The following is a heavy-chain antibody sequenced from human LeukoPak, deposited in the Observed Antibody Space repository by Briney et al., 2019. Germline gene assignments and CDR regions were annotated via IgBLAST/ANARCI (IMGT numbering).Heavy chain of an antibody. CDR1: GFTFSNYA. J-gene: IGHJ1*01. CDR2: ISYDGSNK. V-gene: IGHV3-30*01. D-gene: IGHD3-22*01. Sequence: GGPLRLSCAASGFTFSNYAMSWVRQAPGKGLEWVAVISYDGSNKYYADSVKGRFTISRDNSKNTLYLQMNSLRAEDTAVYYCARDVAPDYYDSSGYYYGGYFQHWGQGTLVTVSS. CDR3: ARDVAPDYYDSSGYYYGGYFQH.